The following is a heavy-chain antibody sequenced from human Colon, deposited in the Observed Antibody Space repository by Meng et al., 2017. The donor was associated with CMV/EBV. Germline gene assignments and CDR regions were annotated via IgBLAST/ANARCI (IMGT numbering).Heavy chain of an antibody. CDR1: GFTFSSYA. V-gene: IGHV3-66*02. J-gene: IGHJ4*02. D-gene: IGHD3-22*01. Sequence: GESLKISCAASGFTFSSYAMSWVRQAPGKGLEWVSVIYSGGTTYYADSVKGRFTISRDNSRNTLSLQMNSLRPEDTAVYFCARSHYYNSREFDYWGQGTLVTVSS. CDR2: IYSGGTT. CDR3: ARSHYYNSREFDY.